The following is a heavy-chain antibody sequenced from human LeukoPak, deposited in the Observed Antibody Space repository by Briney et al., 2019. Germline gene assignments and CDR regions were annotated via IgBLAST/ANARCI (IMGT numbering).Heavy chain of an antibody. CDR3: ARDGGVGAQYYFDY. Sequence: SETLSLTCSVSGGSISSYYWSWIRQPAGKGREWIGRLYTRGSTNYNPSLKSRVTMSVDTSKNQFSLKLSCVTAADTAVYYCARDGGVGAQYYFDYWGQGTLVTVSS. CDR1: GGSISSYY. CDR2: LYTRGST. D-gene: IGHD1-26*01. V-gene: IGHV4-4*07. J-gene: IGHJ4*02.